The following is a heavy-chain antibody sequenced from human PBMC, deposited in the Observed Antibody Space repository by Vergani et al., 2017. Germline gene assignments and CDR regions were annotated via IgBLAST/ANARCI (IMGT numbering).Heavy chain of an antibody. V-gene: IGHV1-69*13. CDR2: IIPNFDTT. J-gene: IGHJ6*02. CDR1: GYTFTSYG. Sequence: QVQLVQSGAEVKKPGASVKVSCKASGYTFTSYGISWVRQAPGQGLEWMGWIIPNFDTTMYAQRFQGRVTITADEVASIAYMELSRLTSEDTAVYYCSNCGGDCYFYNGVDVWGQGTTVTVSS. D-gene: IGHD2-21*02. CDR3: SNCGGDCYFYNGVDV.